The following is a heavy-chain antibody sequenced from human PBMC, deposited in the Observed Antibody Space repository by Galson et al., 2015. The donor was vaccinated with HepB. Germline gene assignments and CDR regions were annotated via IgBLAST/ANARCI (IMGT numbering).Heavy chain of an antibody. CDR3: ARGAHVAVVTATLNNWFDP. D-gene: IGHD2-15*01. J-gene: IGHJ5*02. CDR2: ISAYDSST. Sequence: VKVSCKASGYTFSSYSIAWVRQAPGQGLEWMGWISAYDSSTDYAQKFQGRVIMTTETSTTTAYMELRSLRSDDTAVYYCARGAHVAVVTATLNNWFDPWGQGTLVTVSS. V-gene: IGHV1-18*01. CDR1: GYTFSSYS.